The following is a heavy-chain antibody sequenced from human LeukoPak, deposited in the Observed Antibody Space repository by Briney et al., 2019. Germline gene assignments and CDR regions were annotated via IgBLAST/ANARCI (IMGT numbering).Heavy chain of an antibody. J-gene: IGHJ4*02. CDR2: INPNSGGT. V-gene: IGHV1-2*02. CDR3: ARESLAVAGKIDY. D-gene: IGHD6-19*01. Sequence: ASVKVSCKASGYTFTGYYMHWVRQAPGQGREWMGWINPNSGGTNYAQKFQGGVTMTRDTSISTAYMELSRLRSDDTAVYYCARESLAVAGKIDYWGQGTLVTVS. CDR1: GYTFTGYY.